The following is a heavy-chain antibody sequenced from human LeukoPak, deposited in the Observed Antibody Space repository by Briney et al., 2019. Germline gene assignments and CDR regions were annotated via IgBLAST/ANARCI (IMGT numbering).Heavy chain of an antibody. CDR2: IYPGDSDT. J-gene: IGHJ4*02. CDR3: ARLGRIAAAGTGYFDY. V-gene: IGHV5-51*01. CDR1: GYSFTSYW. Sequence: GESLKISCKGSGYSFTSYWIGWVRQMPGKGLEWMGIIYPGDSDTRYSPSFQGQVTISADKSISTAYLQWSSLKASDTAMYYCARLGRIAAAGTGYFDYWGQGTLVTVSP. D-gene: IGHD6-13*01.